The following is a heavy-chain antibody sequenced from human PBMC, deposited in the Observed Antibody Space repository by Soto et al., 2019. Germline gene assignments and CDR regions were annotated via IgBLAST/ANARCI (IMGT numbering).Heavy chain of an antibody. Sequence: SETLSLTCPVSGSSVSSTCWWSWVRQPPGKGPEWIGEINHRGSANYNPSLKSRVTISVDISKSQFSLRLTSVTAADTAVYYCARYNAASGTYYFDFWGQGALVTVSS. J-gene: IGHJ4*02. D-gene: IGHD6-13*01. CDR3: ARYNAASGTYYFDF. CDR2: INHRGSA. V-gene: IGHV4-4*02. CDR1: GSSVSSTCW.